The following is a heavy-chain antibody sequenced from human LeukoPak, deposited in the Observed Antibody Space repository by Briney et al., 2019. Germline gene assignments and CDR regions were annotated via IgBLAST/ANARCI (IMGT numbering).Heavy chain of an antibody. J-gene: IGHJ4*02. V-gene: IGHV3-48*01. CDR1: GFSFSTYS. CDR2: ISSSSSTI. Sequence: GGSLRLSRAASGFSFSTYSMNWVRQAPGKGLEWVSYISSSSSTIYYADSVKGRFTISRDNAKNSLFLQMNSLRAEDTAVYYCARTFCSTTSCYLPPFDYWGQGALVTVSS. CDR3: ARTFCSTTSCYLPPFDY. D-gene: IGHD2-2*01.